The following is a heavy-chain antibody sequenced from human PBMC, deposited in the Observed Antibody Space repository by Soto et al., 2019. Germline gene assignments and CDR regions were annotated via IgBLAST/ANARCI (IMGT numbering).Heavy chain of an antibody. Sequence: QVQLVQSGAEVKKPGASVKVSCKASGYTFTSYGISWVRQAPGQGLEWMGWISAYNGNTNYAQKLQGRVTMTTDTATSTDDMELRSLISDDTAVSYWARTYSSSYGFDYWGQGTLVTVSS. CDR1: GYTFTSYG. D-gene: IGHD6-13*01. J-gene: IGHJ4*02. CDR2: ISAYNGNT. V-gene: IGHV1-18*01. CDR3: ARTYSSSYGFDY.